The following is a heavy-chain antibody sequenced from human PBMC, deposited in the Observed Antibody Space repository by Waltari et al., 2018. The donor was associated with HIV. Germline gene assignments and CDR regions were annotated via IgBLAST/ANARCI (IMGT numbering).Heavy chain of an antibody. Sequence: EVHLVESGGDVVKPGGSLKLSCEASGFIFRNAWMSWVRPAPGKGLEWMGRIRSKIDDGAADYAASVKGRFIISRDDSSDTVYLQMTDLRVEDTGIYFCTTGHPRSEYCGGDCPIPLLYYYFEGTDVWGRGTSVTVSS. CDR2: IRSKIDDGAA. CDR3: TTGHPRSEYCGGDCPIPLLYYYFEGTDV. J-gene: IGHJ6*02. CDR1: GFIFRNAW. D-gene: IGHD2-21*02. V-gene: IGHV3-15*05.